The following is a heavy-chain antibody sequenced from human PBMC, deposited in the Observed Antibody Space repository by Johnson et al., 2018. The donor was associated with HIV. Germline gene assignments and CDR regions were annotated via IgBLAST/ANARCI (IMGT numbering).Heavy chain of an antibody. J-gene: IGHJ3*02. Sequence: QMLLVESGGGVVQPGRSLRLSCEASGITFSRSPMNWVRQAPGKGLEWVAVIASDESYKHYGDSVKGRFTVSKDNSKNTLYLQMNSLRAEDTAVYYCARDSPRIVGVPDAFDIWGQGTMVTVSS. CDR2: IASDESYK. D-gene: IGHD1-26*01. V-gene: IGHV3-30*04. CDR1: GITFSRSP. CDR3: ARDSPRIVGVPDAFDI.